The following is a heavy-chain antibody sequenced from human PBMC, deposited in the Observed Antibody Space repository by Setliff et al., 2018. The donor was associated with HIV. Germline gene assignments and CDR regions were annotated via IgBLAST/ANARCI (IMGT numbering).Heavy chain of an antibody. Sequence: HPGGSLRLSCAASGFTFDDYTMHWVRQAPGKGLEWISFIGGHGSIIHYADSVKGRFTISRDNAKNSVYLQMHSLRVEDTAVYYCAAVPWGHSSLIIDHWGQGTPVTVS. V-gene: IGHV3-43*01. CDR2: IGGHGSII. J-gene: IGHJ4*02. CDR3: AAVPWGHSSLIIDH. D-gene: IGHD3-16*01. CDR1: GFTFDDYT.